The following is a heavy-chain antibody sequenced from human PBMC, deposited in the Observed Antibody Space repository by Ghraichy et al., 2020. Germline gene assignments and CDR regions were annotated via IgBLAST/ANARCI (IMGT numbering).Heavy chain of an antibody. V-gene: IGHV3-15*01. CDR2: IKSKTDGGTT. Sequence: GESLNISCAASGFTFSNAWMNWVRQTPGKGLEWVGRIKSKTDGGTTDYAAPVKGRFIISRDDSRNTLYLEMNSLKTADTAMYFCTTDLSYYDNIWGSYRLFDYWGQGTLVTVSS. CDR3: TTDLSYYDNIWGSYRLFDY. CDR1: GFTFSNAW. D-gene: IGHD3-16*02. J-gene: IGHJ4*02.